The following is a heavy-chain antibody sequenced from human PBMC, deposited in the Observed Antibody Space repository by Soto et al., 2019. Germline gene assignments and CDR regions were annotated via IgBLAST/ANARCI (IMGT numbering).Heavy chain of an antibody. Sequence: SETLSLTCAVSGGSIGSGGYSWSWIRQPPGKGLEWIGYIYHSGSTYYNPSLKSRVTISVDRSKNQFSLKLSSVTAADTAVYYCGRVPAPWGQGTLVTVSS. V-gene: IGHV4-30-2*01. J-gene: IGHJ4*02. CDR3: GRVPAP. CDR2: IYHSGST. CDR1: GGSIGSGGYS.